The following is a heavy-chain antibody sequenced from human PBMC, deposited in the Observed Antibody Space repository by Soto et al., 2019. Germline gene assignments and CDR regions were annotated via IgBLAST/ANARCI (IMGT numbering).Heavy chain of an antibody. CDR1: GFTVSSNY. J-gene: IGHJ6*02. D-gene: IGHD3-10*01. CDR2: IYSGGST. V-gene: IGHV3-53*01. Sequence: EVQLVESGGGLIQPGGSLRLSCAASGFTVSSNYMSWVRQAPGKGLEWVSVIYSGGSTYYADSVKGRFTISRDNSKNTLYPQMNSLRAEDTAVYYCARDHYYGSGSYYYYYYGMDVWGQGTTVTVSS. CDR3: ARDHYYGSGSYYYYYYGMDV.